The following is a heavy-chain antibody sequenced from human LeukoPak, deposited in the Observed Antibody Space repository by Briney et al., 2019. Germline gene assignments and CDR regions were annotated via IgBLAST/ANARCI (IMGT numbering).Heavy chain of an antibody. D-gene: IGHD6-13*01. CDR3: AKVYSSSWPIYYYGMDV. Sequence: GGSLRLSCAASGFTFSGYAMSWVRQAPGKGLEWGSAISGSGGSTYYADSVKGRFTISRDNSKTTLYLQMNSLRAEDTAVYYCAKVYSSSWPIYYYGMDVWGQGTTVTVSS. J-gene: IGHJ6*02. V-gene: IGHV3-23*01. CDR1: GFTFSGYA. CDR2: ISGSGGST.